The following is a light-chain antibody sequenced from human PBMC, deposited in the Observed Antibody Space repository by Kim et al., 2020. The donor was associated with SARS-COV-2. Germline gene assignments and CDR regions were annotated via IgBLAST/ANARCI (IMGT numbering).Light chain of an antibody. Sequence: TVTISCTGSSGSSASNYGQWYQQRPGSAPTTVIYEDNQRPSGVPDRFSGSIDSSSNSASLTISGLKTEDEADYYCQSYDSSNLNWVFGGGTQLTVL. J-gene: IGLJ3*02. CDR2: EDN. CDR1: SGSSASNY. V-gene: IGLV6-57*02. CDR3: QSYDSSNLNWV.